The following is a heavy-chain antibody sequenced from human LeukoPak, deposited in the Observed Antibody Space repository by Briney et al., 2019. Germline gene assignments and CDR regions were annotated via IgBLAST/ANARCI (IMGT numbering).Heavy chain of an antibody. CDR3: ARVKVDVVVPAAMPDDWFDP. Sequence: ASVKVSCKASGYTFTSYGISWVRQAPGRGLEWMGWISAYNGNTNYAQKLQGRVTMTTDTSTSTAYMELRSLRSDDTAVYYCARVKVDVVVPAAMPDDWFDPWGQGTLVTVSS. D-gene: IGHD2-2*01. J-gene: IGHJ5*02. V-gene: IGHV1-18*04. CDR2: ISAYNGNT. CDR1: GYTFTSYG.